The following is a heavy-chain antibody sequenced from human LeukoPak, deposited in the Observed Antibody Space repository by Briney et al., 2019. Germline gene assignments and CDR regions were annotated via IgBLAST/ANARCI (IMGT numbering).Heavy chain of an antibody. V-gene: IGHV4-59*01. Sequence: SETLSLTCTVSGGSTSNYYWNWIRQPPGKGLEWIGYIYYSGSTNYNPSLNSRVTISVDTSKNQFSLKLSSVTAADTAVYYCARGRRVDFDCWGQGTLVTVSS. CDR1: GGSTSNYY. CDR2: IYYSGST. D-gene: IGHD6-25*01. J-gene: IGHJ4*02. CDR3: ARGRRVDFDC.